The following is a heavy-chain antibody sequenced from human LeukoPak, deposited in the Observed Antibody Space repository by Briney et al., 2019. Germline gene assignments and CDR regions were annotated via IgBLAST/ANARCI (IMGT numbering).Heavy chain of an antibody. CDR3: ARDSVNPQDYYDSSGYYYGGFDY. Sequence: ASVKVSCKASGYTFTGYFMHWVRQAPEQGLEWMGWINPNSGGTNYAQKFQGRVTMTRDTSISTAYMELSRLRSDDTAVYYCARDSVNPQDYYDSSGYYYGGFDYWGQGTLVTVSS. D-gene: IGHD3-22*01. CDR2: INPNSGGT. V-gene: IGHV1-2*02. J-gene: IGHJ4*02. CDR1: GYTFTGYF.